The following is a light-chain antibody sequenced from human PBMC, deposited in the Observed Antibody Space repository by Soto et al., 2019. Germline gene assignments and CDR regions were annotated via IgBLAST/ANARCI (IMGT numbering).Light chain of an antibody. CDR3: QQYNNWPFS. J-gene: IGKJ5*01. CDR2: DVS. Sequence: EIVMTQSPASLSVSPRERVTLSCRAGQGVTTNFAWYHQKSGQSPRLLIYDVSTRATGVPARFSGTGSETDFTLTISGLQSEDCAVYFCQQYNNWPFSFGQGTRLE. V-gene: IGKV3-15*01. CDR1: QGVTTN.